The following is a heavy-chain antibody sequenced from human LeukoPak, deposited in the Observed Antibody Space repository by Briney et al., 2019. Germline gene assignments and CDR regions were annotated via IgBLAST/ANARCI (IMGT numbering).Heavy chain of an antibody. Sequence: PSETLSLTCTVSGGSISSYYWSWIRQPPGKGLEWIGYIYYSGSTNYNPSLKSRVTISVDTSKNQFSLKLSSVTAADTAVYYCARGISYYDILTGYYQTYYFDYWGKGTTVTVSS. V-gene: IGHV4-59*01. CDR3: ARGISYYDILTGYYQTYYFDY. J-gene: IGHJ4*03. D-gene: IGHD3-9*01. CDR1: GGSISSYY. CDR2: IYYSGST.